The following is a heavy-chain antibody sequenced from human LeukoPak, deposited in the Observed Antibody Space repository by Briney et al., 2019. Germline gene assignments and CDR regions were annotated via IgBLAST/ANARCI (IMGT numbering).Heavy chain of an antibody. D-gene: IGHD6-19*01. Sequence: QSGGSLRLSCAASGFTFSTYPMHWVRQAPGKGLEWVAVVADDGKDKHYVESVKGRFTISRDNSKNTLYLQMNSLRVEDTAVYYCARDRHIAGAGNYFDYWGQGTLVTVSS. V-gene: IGHV3-30*04. CDR3: ARDRHIAGAGNYFDY. CDR2: VADDGKDK. J-gene: IGHJ4*02. CDR1: GFTFSTYP.